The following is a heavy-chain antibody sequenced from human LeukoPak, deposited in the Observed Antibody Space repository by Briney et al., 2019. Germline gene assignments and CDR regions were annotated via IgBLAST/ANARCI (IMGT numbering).Heavy chain of an antibody. Sequence: PGGSLRLSCAASGFTFSSYGMHWVRQAPGKGLEWVAVISYDGSNKYYADSVKGRFTISRDNSKNTLYLQMNSLRAEDTAVYYCAKARFKRAVAGASVDYWGQGTLVTVSS. J-gene: IGHJ4*02. CDR3: AKARFKRAVAGASVDY. CDR1: GFTFSSYG. V-gene: IGHV3-30*18. D-gene: IGHD6-19*01. CDR2: ISYDGSNK.